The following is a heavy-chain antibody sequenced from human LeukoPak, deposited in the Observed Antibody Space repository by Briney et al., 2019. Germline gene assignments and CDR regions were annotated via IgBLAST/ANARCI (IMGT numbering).Heavy chain of an antibody. CDR2: ISGSGGST. V-gene: IGHV3-23*01. J-gene: IGHJ4*02. CDR3: AKPSSGPGGAFDY. D-gene: IGHD3-22*01. CDR1: GFTFSSYG. Sequence: GGSLRLSCAASGFTFSSYGMSWVPQAPGKGREWGSAISGSGGSTYYADSVKGRFTISRDNSKNTLYLQMNSLRAEDTAVYYCAKPSSGPGGAFDYWGQGTLVTVSS.